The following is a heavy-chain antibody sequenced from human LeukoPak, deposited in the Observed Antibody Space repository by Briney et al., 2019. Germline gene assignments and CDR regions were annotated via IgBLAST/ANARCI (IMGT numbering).Heavy chain of an antibody. CDR3: ARHVSTVIPPAYFDY. CDR1: GSSFTSYW. J-gene: IGHJ4*02. D-gene: IGHD4-17*01. V-gene: IGHV5-51*01. Sequence: GESLKISCKGSGSSFTSYWIGWVRQLPGKGLQWMGIIYPGDSDTRYSPSFQGQVTISADKSISTAYLQWSSLKASDTAMYYCARHVSTVIPPAYFDYWGQGTLVTVSS. CDR2: IYPGDSDT.